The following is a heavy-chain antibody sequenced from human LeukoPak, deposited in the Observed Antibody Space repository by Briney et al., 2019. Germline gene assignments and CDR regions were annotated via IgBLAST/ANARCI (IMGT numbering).Heavy chain of an antibody. CDR2: IYYSGST. Sequence: SETLSLTCTVSGGSISSYYWSWIRQPPGKGLEWIGYIYYSGSTYYNPSLKSRVTISVDTSKNQFSLKLSSVTAADTAVYYCARQRTTGTPFDYWGQGTLVTVS. D-gene: IGHD1-1*01. CDR3: ARQRTTGTPFDY. V-gene: IGHV4-59*04. CDR1: GGSISSYY. J-gene: IGHJ4*02.